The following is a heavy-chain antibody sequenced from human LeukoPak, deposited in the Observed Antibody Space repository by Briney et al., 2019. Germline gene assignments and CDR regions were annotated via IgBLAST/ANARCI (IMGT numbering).Heavy chain of an antibody. J-gene: IGHJ3*02. CDR2: ISSSGSTI. CDR1: GFTFSDYY. D-gene: IGHD1-26*01. CDR3: AKWELLPLAFDI. V-gene: IGHV3-11*01. Sequence: GGSLRLSCAASGFTFSDYYMSWIRQAPGKGLEWVSYISSSGSTIYYADSVKGRFTISRDNAKNSLYLQMNSLRAEDTAVYYCAKWELLPLAFDIWGQGTMVTVSS.